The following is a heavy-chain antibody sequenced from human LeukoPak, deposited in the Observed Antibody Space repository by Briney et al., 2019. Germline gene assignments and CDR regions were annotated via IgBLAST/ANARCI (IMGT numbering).Heavy chain of an antibody. D-gene: IGHD2-2*01. Sequence: ASVKVSCKASGYTFTGYYMHWVRQAPGQGLEWMGWINPNSGVTSYAQKFQGWVTMTRDTSISTAYMELSRLRSDDTAVYYCARDKKPRGYCSSTSCPRYYYGMDVWGQGTTVTVSS. CDR3: ARDKKPRGYCSSTSCPRYYYGMDV. CDR2: INPNSGVT. CDR1: GYTFTGYY. V-gene: IGHV1-2*04. J-gene: IGHJ6*02.